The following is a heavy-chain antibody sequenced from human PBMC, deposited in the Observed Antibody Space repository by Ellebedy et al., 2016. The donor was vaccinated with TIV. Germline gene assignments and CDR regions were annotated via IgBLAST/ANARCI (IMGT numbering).Heavy chain of an antibody. V-gene: IGHV3-23*01. J-gene: IGHJ3*01. CDR3: ARGASLWVTDGFDF. CDR1: GFTFSSFA. CDR2: VSASGGRT. D-gene: IGHD3-16*01. Sequence: GESLKISCAASGFTFSSFAMNWVRQAPGKGLEWVSTVSASGGRTYYADSVKGRFTISRDNSKNTLYLQFNSLRAEDTAMYYCARGASLWVTDGFDFWGRGTMVTVSS.